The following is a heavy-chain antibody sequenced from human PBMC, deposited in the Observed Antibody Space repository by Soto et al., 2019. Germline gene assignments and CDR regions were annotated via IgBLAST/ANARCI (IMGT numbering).Heavy chain of an antibody. CDR3: ARDGQDIVVVVAEYYFDY. V-gene: IGHV1-18*01. J-gene: IGHJ4*02. Sequence: GASVKVSCKASGYTFTSYGISCVRQAPGQGLEWMGWISAYNGNTNYAQKLQGRVTMTTDTSTSTAYMELRSLRSDDTAVYYCARDGQDIVVVVAEYYFDYWGQGTLVTVSS. CDR1: GYTFTSYG. D-gene: IGHD2-15*01. CDR2: ISAYNGNT.